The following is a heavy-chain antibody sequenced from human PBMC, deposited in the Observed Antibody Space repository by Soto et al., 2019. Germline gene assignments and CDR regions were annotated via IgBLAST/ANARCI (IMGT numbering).Heavy chain of an antibody. CDR2: ISSGSDYI. CDR1: GFTFSTNS. V-gene: IGHV3-21*01. Sequence: EVQLVESGGGLVKPGGSLRLSCAASGFTFSTNSMNWVRQAPGKGLEWVSSISSGSDYIYYADSVKGRFTISRDNAKNSLYLQMNSLRAEDTAMYYCARDRPDFDYWGQGTLVTVSS. CDR3: ARDRPDFDY. J-gene: IGHJ4*02. D-gene: IGHD6-6*01.